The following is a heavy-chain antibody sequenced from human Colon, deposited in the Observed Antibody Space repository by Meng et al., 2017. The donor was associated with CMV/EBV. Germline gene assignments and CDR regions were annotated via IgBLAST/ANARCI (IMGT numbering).Heavy chain of an antibody. D-gene: IGHD2-8*01. J-gene: IGHJ4*02. CDR3: ARVGGQYCTNGVCYSAYYFDY. Sequence: ASVKVSCKASGYTFSNYGISWVRQASGQGVEWMGWISTYNGNANYAQKFQGRVTMTTDTSTSTAYMELRSLRSDDTAVYYCARVGGQYCTNGVCYSAYYFDYWGQGTPVTVSS. CDR1: GYTFSNYG. CDR2: ISTYNGNA. V-gene: IGHV1-18*01.